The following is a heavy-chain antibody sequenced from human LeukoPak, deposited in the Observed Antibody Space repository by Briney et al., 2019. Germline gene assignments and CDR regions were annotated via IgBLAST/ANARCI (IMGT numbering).Heavy chain of an antibody. D-gene: IGHD3-22*01. CDR2: IIPIFGRG. J-gene: IGHJ4*02. CDR1: GRTFSSYA. Sequence: SGKVSCKASGRTFSSYAISWVRQAPGQGLGWMGRIIPIFGRGKYAQKFQGRVTITTDEYTSTADMELSRLRSADQGVCCCAIEPPYYYDSSGYYSFDYWGQGTVATVSS. CDR3: AIEPPYYYDSSGYYSFDY. V-gene: IGHV1-69*05.